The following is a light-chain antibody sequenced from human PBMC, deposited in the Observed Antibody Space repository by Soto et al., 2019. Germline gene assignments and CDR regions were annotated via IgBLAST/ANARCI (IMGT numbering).Light chain of an antibody. CDR2: EVS. J-gene: IGLJ1*01. CDR1: SSDVGGYNY. Sequence: VLTQPPSASGSPGQSVTISCTGTSSDVGGYNYVSWYQQHPGKAPKLMIYEVSKRPSGVPDRFSGSKSGNTASLTVSGLQAEDEADYYCSSYAGSNNSLYVFGTGTKVTVL. V-gene: IGLV2-8*01. CDR3: SSYAGSNNSLYV.